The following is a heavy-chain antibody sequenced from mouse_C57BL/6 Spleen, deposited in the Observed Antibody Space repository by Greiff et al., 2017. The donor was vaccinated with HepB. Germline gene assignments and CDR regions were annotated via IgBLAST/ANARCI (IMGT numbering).Heavy chain of an antibody. D-gene: IGHD2-3*01. Sequence: VQLQQPGAELVRPGTSVKLSCKASGYTFTSYWMHWVKQRPGQGLEWIGVIDPSDSYTNYNQKFKGKATLTVDKSSSTAYMELRSLTSEDSAVYYCARTAYDGYLYYFDYWGQGTTLTVSS. CDR1: GYTFTSYW. V-gene: IGHV1-59*01. J-gene: IGHJ2*01. CDR2: IDPSDSYT. CDR3: ARTAYDGYLYYFDY.